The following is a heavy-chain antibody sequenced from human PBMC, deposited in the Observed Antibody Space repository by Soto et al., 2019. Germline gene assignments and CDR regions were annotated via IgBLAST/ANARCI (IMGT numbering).Heavy chain of an antibody. J-gene: IGHJ4*02. Sequence: EVQLVESGGGLVKPGGSLRLSCAASGFIFSDYNMNWVRQAPGKGLEWVSSISASSTYIYYADSLKGRFTISRDNAKNSLYLQLNSLRAEDTAVYYCARDRQDTSGYYSDYWGQGTLVTVSS. CDR2: ISASSTYI. CDR3: ARDRQDTSGYYSDY. V-gene: IGHV3-21*01. D-gene: IGHD3-22*01. CDR1: GFIFSDYN.